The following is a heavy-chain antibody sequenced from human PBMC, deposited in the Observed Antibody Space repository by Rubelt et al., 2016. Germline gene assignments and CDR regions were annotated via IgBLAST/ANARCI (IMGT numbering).Heavy chain of an antibody. V-gene: IGHV3-15*07. Sequence: EAWMNWVRQAPGKGLEWVGRIERKTDGVTSDHAAPVKGRFTIPRDDSEKTLFLHMNSLRTEDTAVYYCTNDYDHDYGDYLGAFNIWGQGTMVTVSS. CDR1: EAW. CDR3: TNDYDHDYGDYLGAFNI. D-gene: IGHD4-17*01. J-gene: IGHJ3*02. CDR2: IERKTDGVTS.